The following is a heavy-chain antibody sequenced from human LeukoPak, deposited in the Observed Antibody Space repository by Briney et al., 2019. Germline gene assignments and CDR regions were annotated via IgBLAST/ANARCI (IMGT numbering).Heavy chain of an antibody. Sequence: SETLSLTCTVSGGSISSYYWSWIRQPPGKGLEWIGYIYYSGSTNYNPSLKSRVTISVDTSKNQFSLKLSSVTAADTAVYYCAIGYYGSGSYLGFDYWGQGTLVTVSS. CDR1: GGSISSYY. J-gene: IGHJ4*02. V-gene: IGHV4-59*01. CDR3: AIGYYGSGSYLGFDY. D-gene: IGHD3-10*01. CDR2: IYYSGST.